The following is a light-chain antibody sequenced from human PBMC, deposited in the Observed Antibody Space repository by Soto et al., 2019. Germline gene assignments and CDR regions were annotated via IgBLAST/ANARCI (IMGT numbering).Light chain of an antibody. CDR2: EVS. CDR1: ESRLHGDVKTY. CDR3: MQSLPLPLT. J-gene: IGKJ4*01. Sequence: DIVMTQTPFSLSVTPGQPASISCKSSESRLHGDVKTYLYWYLQKAGQSPQLLIHEVSNRFSGVPDSFSGSASGTDFTLKISRVDAEDVGVYYCMQSLPLPLTFGAGTKVEIK. V-gene: IGKV2D-29*02.